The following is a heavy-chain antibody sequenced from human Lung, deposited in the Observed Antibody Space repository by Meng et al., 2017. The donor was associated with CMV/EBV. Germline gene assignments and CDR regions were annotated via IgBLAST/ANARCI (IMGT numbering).Heavy chain of an antibody. Sequence: GGSXRLXXAASGFTFSDYPMSWVRQAPGKGLEWVSSLSSGGSSTYYTDSVKGRFTISRDNSKNTVHLQMNSLRVEDTAVYYCAKGRAVGATTPFDYWGQGTLVXVPS. CDR1: GFTFSDYP. CDR3: AKGRAVGATTPFDY. J-gene: IGHJ4*02. V-gene: IGHV3-23*01. D-gene: IGHD1-26*01. CDR2: LSSGGSST.